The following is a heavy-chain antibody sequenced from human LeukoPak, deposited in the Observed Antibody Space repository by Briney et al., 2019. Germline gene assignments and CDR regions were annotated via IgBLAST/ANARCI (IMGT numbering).Heavy chain of an antibody. CDR1: GGSISSSSYY. V-gene: IGHV4-39*01. CDR3: ARLGYYGSGSLVDYFDY. D-gene: IGHD3-10*01. Sequence: SETLSLTCTVSGGSISSSSYYWVWIRQPPGKGLEWIGSIFYSGSTYFNPSLKSRVTISVDTSKNQFSLKLSSVTAADTAVYYCARLGYYGSGSLVDYFDYWGQGTLVTVSS. CDR2: IFYSGST. J-gene: IGHJ4*02.